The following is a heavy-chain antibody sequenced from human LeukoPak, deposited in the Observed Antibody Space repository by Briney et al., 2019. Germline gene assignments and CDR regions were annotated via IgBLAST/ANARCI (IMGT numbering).Heavy chain of an antibody. CDR1: GFTFSSYA. V-gene: IGHV3-11*04. D-gene: IGHD2-15*01. Sequence: GGSLRLSCAAFGFTFSSYAMRWIRQAPGRGLEWVSYISSSGSTIYYADSVKGRFTISRDDAKNSLYLQMNSLRAEDTAVYYCARFIVVVVAASDWFDPWGQGTLVTVSS. J-gene: IGHJ5*02. CDR2: ISSSGSTI. CDR3: ARFIVVVVAASDWFDP.